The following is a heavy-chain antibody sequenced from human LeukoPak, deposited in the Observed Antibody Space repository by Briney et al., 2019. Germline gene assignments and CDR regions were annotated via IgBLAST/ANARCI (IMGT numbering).Heavy chain of an antibody. D-gene: IGHD4-17*01. CDR2: IYHSGST. J-gene: IGHJ3*02. V-gene: IGHV4-4*02. Sequence: KTSETLSLTCAVSGGSISSSNWWSWVRQPPGKGLEWIGEIYHSGSTNYNPSLKSRFTISVEKSKKQFFLKLSPCNPRDPAGYYLEKGGDSTVYDAFDIWGQGTMVTVSS. CDR3: EKGGDSTVYDAFDI. CDR1: GGSISSSNW.